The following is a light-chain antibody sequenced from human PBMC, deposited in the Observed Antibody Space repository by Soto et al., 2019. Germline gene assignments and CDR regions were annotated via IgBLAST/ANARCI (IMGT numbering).Light chain of an antibody. CDR2: GAS. V-gene: IGKV3-20*01. CDR3: QQFGNSPIT. Sequence: IVLSQSPCTVSLSPGERATLSCRASQSVSSTYLAWCQQKPGQAPRLLIYGASTRATGIPDRFSGTGSGTDFTLTISRLEPEDFAVYYCQQFGNSPITFGQGTRLEI. J-gene: IGKJ5*01. CDR1: QSVSSTY.